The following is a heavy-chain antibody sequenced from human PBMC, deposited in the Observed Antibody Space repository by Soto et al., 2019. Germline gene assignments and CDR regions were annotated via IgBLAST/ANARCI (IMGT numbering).Heavy chain of an antibody. CDR1: GFTVSSHY. Sequence: EVQLVESGGGLIQPGGSLRLSCAASGFTVSSHYMSWVRQAPGKGLEWVSVIYSGGSTYYADSVKGRFTISRDNSKNTLYLQMNSLRAEDTAVYYCARERDYGDRYYYYGMDVWGQGTTVTVSS. CDR3: ARERDYGDRYYYYGMDV. J-gene: IGHJ6*02. CDR2: IYSGGST. D-gene: IGHD4-17*01. V-gene: IGHV3-53*01.